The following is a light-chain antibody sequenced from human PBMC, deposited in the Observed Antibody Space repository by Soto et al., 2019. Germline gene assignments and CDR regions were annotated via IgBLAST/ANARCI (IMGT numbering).Light chain of an antibody. CDR2: AAS. CDR3: QQSYSTPWT. Sequence: DIQMTQSPSSLSASVGDRVTITCRASQSISIYLNWYQQRPGKAPKLLIYAASSLQSGVPSRFSGSGSGTDFTLIISSLQLEDFATYYCQQSYSTPWTFGQGTKVEIK. J-gene: IGKJ1*01. CDR1: QSISIY. V-gene: IGKV1-39*01.